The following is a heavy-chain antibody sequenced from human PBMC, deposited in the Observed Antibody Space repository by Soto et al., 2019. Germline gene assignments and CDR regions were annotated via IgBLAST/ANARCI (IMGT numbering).Heavy chain of an antibody. CDR1: GFTFSSYW. Sequence: PGGSLRLSCIASGFTFSSYWMSWVRQAPGKGLEWVANIKKDGSEKYYVDSVKGRFTISRDNAENSLYLQMNSLRAEDTAVYYCARGQTSSTNLFDYWGQGTLVTVSS. CDR3: ARGQTSSTNLFDY. J-gene: IGHJ4*02. CDR2: IKKDGSEK. V-gene: IGHV3-7*05.